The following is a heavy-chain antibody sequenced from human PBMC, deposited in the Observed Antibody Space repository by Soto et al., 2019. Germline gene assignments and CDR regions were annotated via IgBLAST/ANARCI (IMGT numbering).Heavy chain of an antibody. Sequence: QVQLVQSGAEVKKPGASVKVSCKASGYTFTSYDINWVRQATGQGLEWMGWMNPNSGNTGYAQKFQGRVTMTRNTSRSTAYMELSSLRSEDTAVYYCARGLVIFLGGSGGDDAFDIWGQGTMVTVSS. D-gene: IGHD3-10*01. J-gene: IGHJ3*02. CDR1: GYTFTSYD. CDR2: MNPNSGNT. CDR3: ARGLVIFLGGSGGDDAFDI. V-gene: IGHV1-8*01.